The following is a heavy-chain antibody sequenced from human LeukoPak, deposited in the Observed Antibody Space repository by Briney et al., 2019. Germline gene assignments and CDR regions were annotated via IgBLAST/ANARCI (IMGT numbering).Heavy chain of an antibody. V-gene: IGHV3-30-3*01. J-gene: IGHJ4*02. CDR2: ISYDGSNK. Sequence: PGGSLRLSCAASGFTFSSYAMHWVRQAPGKGLEWVAVISYDGSNKYYADSEKGRFTISRDNSKNTLYLQMNSLRAEDTAVYYCARDVTPRYWGQGTLVTVSS. CDR1: GFTFSSYA. CDR3: ARDVTPRY.